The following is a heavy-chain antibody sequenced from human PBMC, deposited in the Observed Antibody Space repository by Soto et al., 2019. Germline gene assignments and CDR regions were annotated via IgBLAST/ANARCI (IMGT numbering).Heavy chain of an antibody. Sequence: GESLKISCKTSGYSFISYWVALVRPLPGKGLEWMGTFYPGDSTSTYSPSFQGQVTISVDKSISTAYLQLSSLKASDTAMYYCARIIGYCRNNDCSWTFDIWGQGTMVTVSS. CDR3: ARIIGYCRNNDCSWTFDI. D-gene: IGHD2-15*01. CDR2: FYPGDSTS. CDR1: GYSFISYW. V-gene: IGHV5-51*01. J-gene: IGHJ3*02.